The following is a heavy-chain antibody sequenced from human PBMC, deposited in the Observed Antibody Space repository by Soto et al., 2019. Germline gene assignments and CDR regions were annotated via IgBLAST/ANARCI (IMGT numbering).Heavy chain of an antibody. CDR3: ARDGYSSSSVYYYYGMDV. D-gene: IGHD6-6*01. CDR1: GGSFSGYY. V-gene: IGHV4-34*01. J-gene: IGHJ6*02. CDR2: INHSGST. Sequence: KPSETLSLTCAVYGGSFSGYYWSWIRQPPGKGLEWIGEINHSGSTNYNPSLKSRVTISVDKSKNQFSLKLSSVTAADTAVYYCARDGYSSSSVYYYYGMDVWGQGTTVTVSS.